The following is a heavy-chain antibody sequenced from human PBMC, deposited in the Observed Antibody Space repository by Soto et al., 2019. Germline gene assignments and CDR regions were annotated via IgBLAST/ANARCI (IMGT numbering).Heavy chain of an antibody. Sequence: LSLTCTVSGGSISSGGYYWSWIRQHPGKGLEWIGYIYYSGSTYYNPSLKSRVTISVDTSKNQFSLKLSSVTAADTAVYYCARRIVATETFDEWGQGTLVTVSS. V-gene: IGHV4-31*03. CDR2: IYYSGST. CDR3: ARRIVATETFDE. CDR1: GGSISSGGYY. D-gene: IGHD5-12*01. J-gene: IGHJ4*02.